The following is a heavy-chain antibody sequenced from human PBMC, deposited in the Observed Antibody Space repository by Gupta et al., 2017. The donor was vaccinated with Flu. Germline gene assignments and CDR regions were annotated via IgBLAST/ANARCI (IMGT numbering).Heavy chain of an antibody. CDR3: ARDAYDYGDSKNPYYFDY. Sequence: QVQLQEPGPGLVKPSETLSFTCTVSGGSISRYYSSWIQQPTGKGLEWIGRIYTSGSTNYNPPLRSRVTMSVDTSKNQSSLKLSSVTAADTAVYYCARDAYDYGDSKNPYYFDYWGQGTLFTVSS. CDR1: GGSISRYY. J-gene: IGHJ4*02. CDR2: IYTSGST. V-gene: IGHV4-4*07. D-gene: IGHD4-17*01.